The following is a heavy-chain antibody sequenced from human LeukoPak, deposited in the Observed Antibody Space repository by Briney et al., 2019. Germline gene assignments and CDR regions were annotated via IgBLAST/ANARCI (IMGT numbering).Heavy chain of an antibody. CDR2: IYYSGST. CDR3: ARVPQQLDYFDY. V-gene: IGHV4-59*01. D-gene: IGHD6-13*01. Sequence: SETLSLTCTVSGGSISSYYWSWIRQPPGKGPEWIGYIYYSGSTNYNPSLKSRVTISVDTSKNQFSLKLSSVTAADTAVYYCARVPQQLDYFDYWGQGTLVTVSS. J-gene: IGHJ4*02. CDR1: GGSISSYY.